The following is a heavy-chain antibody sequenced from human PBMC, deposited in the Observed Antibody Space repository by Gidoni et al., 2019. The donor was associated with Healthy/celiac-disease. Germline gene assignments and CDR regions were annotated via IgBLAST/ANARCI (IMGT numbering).Heavy chain of an antibody. CDR1: GRSFSGYH. CDR2: INHSGST. CDR3: ARGKYCSGGSCDLYYYYYYYMDV. J-gene: IGHJ6*03. Sequence: QVQLQQWGAGLLKPSETLSLTCAFYGRSFSGYHWTWIRPPPGKGLEWIGEINHSGSTNYNPSLKSRVTISVDTSKNQFSLKLSSVTAADTAVYYCARGKYCSGGSCDLYYYYYYYMDVWGKGTTVTVSS. D-gene: IGHD2-15*01. V-gene: IGHV4-34*01.